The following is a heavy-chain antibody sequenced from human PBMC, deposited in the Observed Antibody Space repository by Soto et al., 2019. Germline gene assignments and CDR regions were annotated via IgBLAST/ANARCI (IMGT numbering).Heavy chain of an antibody. Sequence: SETLSLTCTVSGGSISSGGYYWSWIRQHPGKGLEWIGYIYYSGSTYYNPSLKSRVTISVDTSKNQFSLKLSSVTAADTAVYYCARDRVLFGFDYWGQGTLVTVSS. CDR1: GGSISSGGYY. V-gene: IGHV4-31*03. CDR3: ARDRVLFGFDY. CDR2: IYYSGST. J-gene: IGHJ4*02. D-gene: IGHD3-10*01.